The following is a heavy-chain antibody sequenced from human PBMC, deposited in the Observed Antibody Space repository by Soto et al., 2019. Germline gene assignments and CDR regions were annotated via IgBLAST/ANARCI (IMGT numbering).Heavy chain of an antibody. D-gene: IGHD3-10*01. V-gene: IGHV4-59*01. J-gene: IGHJ4*02. CDR3: ARETGSGSYYDY. CDR1: GGSISSYF. CDR2: IYYSGDT. Sequence: TLSLTCTVSGGSISSYFWSWIRQPPGKGLEWIGYIYYSGDTNYSPSLKSRVTISVDTSKNQFSLKLSSVTAADTAVYYCARETGSGSYYDYWGQGALVTVSS.